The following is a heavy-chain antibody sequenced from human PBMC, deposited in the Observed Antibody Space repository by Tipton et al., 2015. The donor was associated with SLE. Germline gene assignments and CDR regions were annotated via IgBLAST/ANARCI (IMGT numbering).Heavy chain of an antibody. D-gene: IGHD3-3*01. CDR1: GGSFSGHT. V-gene: IGHV4-34*01. CDR2: VNQSGGT. Sequence: LRLSCGVYGGSFSGHTWTWIRQSPGQGLEWIGDVNQSGGTNYNPSLKSRVTISVDASNSQLSLKLFSVTAADTAVYYCARDLGGFLGPGYYYGMDVWGQGTTVTVSS. CDR3: ARDLGGFLGPGYYYGMDV. J-gene: IGHJ6*02.